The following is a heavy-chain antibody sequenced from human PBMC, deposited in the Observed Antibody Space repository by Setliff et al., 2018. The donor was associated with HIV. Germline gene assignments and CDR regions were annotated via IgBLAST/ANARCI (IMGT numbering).Heavy chain of an antibody. D-gene: IGHD3-22*01. CDR1: GFTFDDYA. J-gene: IGHJ4*01. V-gene: IGHV3-7*03. CDR2: IKKDGSDK. CDR3: ASSRPPDDSSGYLDH. Sequence: GGSLRLSCAASGFTFDDYAMHWVRQAPGKGLEWVANIKKDGSDKFYVDSVKGRFAISRDNAKNSLNLEMNSLRAEDTAIYYCASSRPPDDSSGYLDHWGQGTLVTVS.